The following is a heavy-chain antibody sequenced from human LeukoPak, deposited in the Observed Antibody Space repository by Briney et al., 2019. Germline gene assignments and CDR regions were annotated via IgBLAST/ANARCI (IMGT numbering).Heavy chain of an antibody. CDR1: GFTFSSYG. D-gene: IGHD2-21*01. CDR2: IRYDGSNK. V-gene: IGHV3-30*02. J-gene: IGHJ6*03. CDR3: AKSYCGGDCRSGYYYYYYMDV. Sequence: GSLRLSCAASGFTFSSYGMHWVRQAPGKGLEWVAFIRYDGSNKYYADSVKGRFTISRDNSKNTLYLQMNSLRAEDTAVYYCAKSYCGGDCRSGYYYYYYMDVWGKGTTVTVSS.